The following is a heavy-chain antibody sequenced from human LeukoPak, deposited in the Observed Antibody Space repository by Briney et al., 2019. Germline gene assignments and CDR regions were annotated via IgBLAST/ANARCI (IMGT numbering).Heavy chain of an antibody. CDR3: AREKEPVPLEWFGELLFGGAFDI. V-gene: IGHV4-59*12. D-gene: IGHD3-10*01. CDR2: IYYSGGT. Sequence: SETLSLTCTVSGGSISSYYWSWIRQPPGKGLEWIGYIYYSGGTNYNPSLKSRVTISVDTSKNQFSLKLSSVTAAGTAVYYCAREKEPVPLEWFGELLFGGAFDIWGQGTMVTVSS. CDR1: GGSISSYY. J-gene: IGHJ3*02.